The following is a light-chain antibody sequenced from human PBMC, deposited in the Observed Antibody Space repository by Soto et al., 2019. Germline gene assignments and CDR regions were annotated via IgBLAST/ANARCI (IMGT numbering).Light chain of an antibody. CDR2: SIN. J-gene: IGLJ3*02. Sequence: QSVLTQPPSASATTGQTVTISCSGRYSNIGSNFVSWYQRLPGTAPKLLIYSINQRPSGVPDRFSGSKSGTSASLTISGLQSEDEADYFCSSWDDSLDGPVFGGGTQLTVL. CDR3: SSWDDSLDGPV. CDR1: YSNIGSNF. V-gene: IGLV1-44*01.